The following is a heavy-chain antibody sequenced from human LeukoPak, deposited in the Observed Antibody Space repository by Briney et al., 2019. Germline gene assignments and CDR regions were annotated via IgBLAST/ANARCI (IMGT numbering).Heavy chain of an antibody. Sequence: GGSLRLSCAASGFSFKDYYFSWIRQAPGKGLEWVSLINVNGGAMYYADFVKGRFTISRDNAKSSLYLEMNSLRVEDTAVYCARGPRILAAGSYYFDYWGQGSLVTVSS. J-gene: IGHJ4*02. CDR2: INVNGGAM. D-gene: IGHD6-13*01. CDR3: ARGPRILAAGSYYFDY. CDR1: GFSFKDYY. V-gene: IGHV3-11*01.